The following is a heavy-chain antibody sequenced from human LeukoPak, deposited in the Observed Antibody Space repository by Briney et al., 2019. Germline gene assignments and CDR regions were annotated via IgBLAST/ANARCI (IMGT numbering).Heavy chain of an antibody. CDR3: VRDRDIAYLRADF. CDR1: GFTFTNHE. J-gene: IGHJ4*02. Sequence: GGSLRLSFVASGFTFTNHEMNWVRQAPGKGLEWVSYITTSGSTIYYADSVKGRFTISRDNAKNSLYLQMNSLRAEDTAVYYCVRDRDIAYLRADFWGQGTLVTVSS. D-gene: IGHD5-12*01. CDR2: ITTSGSTI. V-gene: IGHV3-48*03.